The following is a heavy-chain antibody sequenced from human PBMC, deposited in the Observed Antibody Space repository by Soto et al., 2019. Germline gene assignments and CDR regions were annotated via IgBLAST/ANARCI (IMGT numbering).Heavy chain of an antibody. CDR2: IWYDGSNK. Sequence: QVQLVESGGGVVQPGRSLRLSCAASGFTFSSYGMHWVRQAPGKGLEWVAVIWYDGSNKYYADSVKGRFTISRDNSKNTLYPQMNSLRAEDTAVYYCARDSRSSSWYGLNYYFDYWGQGTLVTVSS. CDR1: GFTFSSYG. D-gene: IGHD6-13*01. J-gene: IGHJ4*02. CDR3: ARDSRSSSWYGLNYYFDY. V-gene: IGHV3-33*01.